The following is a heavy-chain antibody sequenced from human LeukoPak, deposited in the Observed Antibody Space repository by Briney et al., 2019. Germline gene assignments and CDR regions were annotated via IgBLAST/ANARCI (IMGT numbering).Heavy chain of an antibody. CDR2: IYYSGST. J-gene: IGHJ4*02. CDR1: GGSISSYY. D-gene: IGHD2-2*01. CDR3: AREKDCSSTSCYGVGYFDY. Sequence: SETLSLTCTVSGGSISSYYWGWIRQPPGKGLEWIGSIYYSGSTYYNPSLKSRVTISVDTSKNQFSLKLSSVTAADTAVYYCAREKDCSSTSCYGVGYFDYWGQGTLVTVSS. V-gene: IGHV4-39*07.